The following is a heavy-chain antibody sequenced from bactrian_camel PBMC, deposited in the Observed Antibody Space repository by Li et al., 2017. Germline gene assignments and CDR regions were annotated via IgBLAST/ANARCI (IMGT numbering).Heavy chain of an antibody. J-gene: IGHJ4*01. D-gene: IGHD4*01. CDR2: IRGDGQT. V-gene: IGHV3S53*01. Sequence: HVQLVESGGGSVQEGGSLTLSCEVSQYIYNRYYCMAWFRQALGKEREGVAGIRGDGQTTYADSVKGRFTISRDAAKNTVYLQMNSLKPEDTAMYYCAADRRYRRDSILGEDYLYWGQGTQV. CDR3: AADRRYRRDSILGEDYLY. CDR1: QYIYNRYYC.